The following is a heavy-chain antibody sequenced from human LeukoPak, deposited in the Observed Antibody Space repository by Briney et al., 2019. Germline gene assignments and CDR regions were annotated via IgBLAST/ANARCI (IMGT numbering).Heavy chain of an antibody. J-gene: IGHJ5*02. Sequence: ASVKVSCKASGYTFTGYYMHRVRQAPGQGLEWMGWINPNSGGTNYAQKFQGWVTMTRDTSISTAYMELSRLRSDDTAVYYCARAGALYNSLNWFDPWGQGTLVTVSS. D-gene: IGHD1-20*01. CDR2: INPNSGGT. CDR3: ARAGALYNSLNWFDP. CDR1: GYTFTGYY. V-gene: IGHV1-2*04.